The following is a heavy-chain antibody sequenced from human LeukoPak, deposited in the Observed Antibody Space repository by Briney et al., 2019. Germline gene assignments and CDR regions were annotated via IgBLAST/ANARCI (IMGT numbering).Heavy chain of an antibody. V-gene: IGHV3-30-3*01. D-gene: IGHD6-13*01. CDR1: GFTFSSYA. CDR3: ARTGKYSSSWVSPFDY. CDR2: ISYDGSNK. J-gene: IGHJ4*02. Sequence: PGGSLRLSCAASGFTFSSYAMHWVRQAPGKGLEWVAVISYDGSNKYYADSVKGRFTNSRDNSKNTLYLQMNSLRAEDTAVYYCARTGKYSSSWVSPFDYWGQGTLVTVSS.